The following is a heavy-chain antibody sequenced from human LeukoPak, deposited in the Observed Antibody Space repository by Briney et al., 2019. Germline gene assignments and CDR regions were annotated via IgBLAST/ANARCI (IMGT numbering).Heavy chain of an antibody. D-gene: IGHD3-10*01. V-gene: IGHV3-30*18. CDR3: AKGLLWFETLDY. CDR2: ISYDGFNK. CDR1: GFTFSRND. J-gene: IGHJ4*02. Sequence: QPGGSLRLSCAASGFTFSRNDMRWVRQAPGKGLEWVAGISYDGFNKYYTDSVKGRFTISRDNSKNTLYLQMNSLRAEDTAVYYCAKGLLWFETLDYWGQGTLVTVSS.